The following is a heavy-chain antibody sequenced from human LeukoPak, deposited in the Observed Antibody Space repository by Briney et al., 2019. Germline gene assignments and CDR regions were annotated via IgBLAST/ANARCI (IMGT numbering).Heavy chain of an antibody. V-gene: IGHV4-4*02. D-gene: IGHD1-26*01. CDR3: ARLSVIVGAALEYYYYYMDV. Sequence: SETLSLTCAVSGGSISSSNWWSWIRQPPGKRLEWVGESNDSGGTNYNPSLKSRVTISADKSKNQVSLRLTSVTAADTAVYYCARLSVIVGAALEYYYYYMDVWGQGTTVTVSS. J-gene: IGHJ6*03. CDR2: SNDSGGT. CDR1: GGSISSSNW.